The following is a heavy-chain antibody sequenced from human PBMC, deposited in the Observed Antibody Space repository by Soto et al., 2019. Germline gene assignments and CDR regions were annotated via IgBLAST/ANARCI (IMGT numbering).Heavy chain of an antibody. J-gene: IGHJ6*02. V-gene: IGHV3-13*04. CDR2: IGTAGDT. D-gene: IGHD6-13*01. Sequence: EVQLVESGGGLVQPGGSLRLSCAASGFTFSSYDMHWVRQATGKGLEWVSAIGTAGDTYYPGSVKGRFTISRENAKNSLYLQMNSLRAGDTAVYYCAREGGVAAFGIYGMDVWGQGTTVTVSS. CDR3: AREGGVAAFGIYGMDV. CDR1: GFTFSSYD.